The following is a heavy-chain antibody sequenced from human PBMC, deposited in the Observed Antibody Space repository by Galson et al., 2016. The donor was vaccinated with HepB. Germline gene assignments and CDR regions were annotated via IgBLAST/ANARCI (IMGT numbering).Heavy chain of an antibody. V-gene: IGHV3-30*03. J-gene: IGHJ4*02. D-gene: IGHD6-19*01. CDR3: AREFFERAGPNYFDY. CDR2: IAYDGSIK. CDR1: GFAVSSNY. Sequence: SLRLSCAASGFAVSSNYMSWVRQAPGKGLEWVAVIAYDGSIKHYADSVKGRFTVSRDNSRNTLDLQVDSLRAEDTAVYYCAREFFERAGPNYFDYWGQGALVTVSS.